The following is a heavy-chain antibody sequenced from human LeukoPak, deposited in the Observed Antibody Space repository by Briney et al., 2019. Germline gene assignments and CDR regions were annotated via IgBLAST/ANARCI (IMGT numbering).Heavy chain of an antibody. D-gene: IGHD3-9*01. CDR1: GGSISSSSYY. Sequence: SETLSLTCTVSGGSISSSSYYWGWIRQPPGKGLEWIGIIDYSGSTYYNPSLKRRVTISVDTSKNQFSLKLNSVTAADTAVYYRARDNRYFDPGVYYYYGMDVWGQGTTVTVSS. CDR2: IDYSGST. V-gene: IGHV4-39*07. CDR3: ARDNRYFDPGVYYYYGMDV. J-gene: IGHJ6*02.